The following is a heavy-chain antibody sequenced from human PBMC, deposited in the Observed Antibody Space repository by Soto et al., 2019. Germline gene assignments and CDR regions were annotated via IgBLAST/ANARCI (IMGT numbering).Heavy chain of an antibody. Sequence: ASATLSITCTVSGDSVSSDNYYWTWIRQPPGKGLEWIGYIYSIGSTNYNPSLKSRVTISLDRSRNQFSLKLTSVTAADTAVYYCARDIRGYSRAFDYWGQGTLVTVSS. CDR3: ARDIRGYSRAFDY. CDR1: GDSVSSDNYY. J-gene: IGHJ4*02. CDR2: IYSIGST. V-gene: IGHV4-61*01. D-gene: IGHD5-18*01.